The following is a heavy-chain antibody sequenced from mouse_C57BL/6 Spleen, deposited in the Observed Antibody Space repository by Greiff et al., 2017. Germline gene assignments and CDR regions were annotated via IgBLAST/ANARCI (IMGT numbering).Heavy chain of an antibody. V-gene: IGHV1-9*01. Sequence: VKLMESGAELMKPGASVKLSCKATGYTFTGYWIEWVKQRPGHGLEWIGEILPGSGSTNSNEKFKGKATFPADTSSNTAYMQLISLTTEDSAIYYCATGSSGYPSFDYWGQGTTLTVSS. CDR3: ATGSSGYPSFDY. J-gene: IGHJ2*01. CDR2: ILPGSGST. D-gene: IGHD3-2*02. CDR1: GYTFTGYW.